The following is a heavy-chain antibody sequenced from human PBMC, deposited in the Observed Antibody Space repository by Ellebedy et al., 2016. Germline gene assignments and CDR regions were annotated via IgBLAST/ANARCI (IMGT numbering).Heavy chain of an antibody. CDR2: ISGSGGST. J-gene: IGHJ4*02. CDR3: ARDDVLRFLEWLPRYYFDY. CDR1: GFPFSSYA. V-gene: IGHV3-23*01. Sequence: GGSLRLSCAASGFPFSSYAMSWVRQAPGKGLEWVSAISGSGGSTYYADSVKGRFTISRDNSKNTLYLQMNSLRAEDTAVYYCARDDVLRFLEWLPRYYFDYWGQGTLVTVSS. D-gene: IGHD3-3*01.